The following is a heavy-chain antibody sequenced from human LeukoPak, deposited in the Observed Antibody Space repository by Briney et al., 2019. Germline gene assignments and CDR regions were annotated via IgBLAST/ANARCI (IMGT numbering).Heavy chain of an antibody. CDR3: AKNRGGTYKYYMDV. Sequence: PGGSLRLSCAASGFTFNKYAMSWVRQAPGMGLEWLSYVSGSGGATYYADSVKGRFTISRDNSKNTVYLQMGSLRAEDTAVHYCAKNRGGTYKYYMDVWGNGTTVTVSS. J-gene: IGHJ6*03. CDR2: VSGSGGAT. CDR1: GFTFNKYA. V-gene: IGHV3-23*01. D-gene: IGHD1-1*01.